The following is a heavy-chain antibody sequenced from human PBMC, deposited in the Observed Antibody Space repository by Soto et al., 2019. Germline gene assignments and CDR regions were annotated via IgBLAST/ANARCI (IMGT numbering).Heavy chain of an antibody. CDR2: IYYSGST. J-gene: IGHJ4*02. CDR1: GGSISSGDYY. Sequence: SETLSLTCTVSGGSISSGDYYWSWIRQPPGKGLEWIGYIYYSGSTYYNPSLKSRVTISVDTSKNQFSLKLSSVTAADTAVYYCAREIAAADHADYWGQGTLVTVSS. CDR3: AREIAAADHADY. D-gene: IGHD6-13*01. V-gene: IGHV4-30-4*01.